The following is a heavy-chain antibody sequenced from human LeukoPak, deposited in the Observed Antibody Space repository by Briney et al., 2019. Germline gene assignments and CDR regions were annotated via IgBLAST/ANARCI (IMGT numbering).Heavy chain of an antibody. CDR3: ARAFGYSSGWYDY. CDR2: INSDGSST. Sequence: GGSLRLSCAASGFTFSSYWMHWVRQAPGKGLVWVSRINSDGSSTSYADSVKGRFTISRDNAKNTLYLQMNSLRAEDTAVCYCARAFGYSSGWYDYWGQGTLVTVSS. V-gene: IGHV3-74*01. D-gene: IGHD6-19*01. CDR1: GFTFSSYW. J-gene: IGHJ4*02.